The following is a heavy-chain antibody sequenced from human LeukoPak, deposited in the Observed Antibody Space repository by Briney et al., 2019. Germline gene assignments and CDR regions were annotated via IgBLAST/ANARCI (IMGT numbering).Heavy chain of an antibody. Sequence: SETLSLTCTVSGYSISSGYYWSWIRQPPGKGLEWIGYIYYSGSTNYNPSLKSRVTISVDTSKNQFSLKLSSVTAADTAVYYCARDGYGSGSYAPDLWGRGTLVTVSS. CDR1: GYSISSGYY. D-gene: IGHD3-10*01. CDR2: IYYSGST. V-gene: IGHV4-61*01. CDR3: ARDGYGSGSYAPDL. J-gene: IGHJ2*01.